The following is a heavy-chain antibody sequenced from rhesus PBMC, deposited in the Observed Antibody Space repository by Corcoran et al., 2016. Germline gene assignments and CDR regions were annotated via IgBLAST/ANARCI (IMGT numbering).Heavy chain of an antibody. CDR3: AEGFLGYFWPFDF. D-gene: IGHD3-3*01. J-gene: IGHJ5-1*01. V-gene: IGHV5-20*02. CDR1: GYSFTSYW. Sequence: EVQLVQSGAEVKRPGESLKISCKTSGYSFTSYWISWVRQMRGKGLEGLEAITPMFSTTTHRPSFLCQVTISAARPLSTPYLHGSSLKASDPATYYCAEGFLGYFWPFDFWGPGVLVTVSS. CDR2: ITPMFSTT.